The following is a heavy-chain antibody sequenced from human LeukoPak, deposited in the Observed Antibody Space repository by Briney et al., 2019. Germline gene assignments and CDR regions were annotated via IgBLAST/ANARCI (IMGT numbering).Heavy chain of an antibody. Sequence: GASVKVSCKASGYTFTSYVISWVRQAPGQGLEWMGWISVYNGITNYAQMVQGRVTLTTDTSTNTVYMELRSLRSDDTAVYYCARGVPNCSSSSCSEPYSYCYMDVWGKGTTVTVSS. CDR2: ISVYNGIT. J-gene: IGHJ6*03. CDR1: GYTFTSYV. D-gene: IGHD2-2*01. CDR3: ARGVPNCSSSSCSEPYSYCYMDV. V-gene: IGHV1-18*01.